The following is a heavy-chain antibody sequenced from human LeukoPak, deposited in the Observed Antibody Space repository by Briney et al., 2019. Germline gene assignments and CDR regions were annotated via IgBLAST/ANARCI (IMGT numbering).Heavy chain of an antibody. V-gene: IGHV3-23*01. CDR3: ARNEYSSSGSGQVDV. Sequence: GGSLRLSCAASGFTFSTYAMSWVRQTPGKGLEWVSVISGGGDITYYADSVKGRFTISRDNAKNTLYLQMNSLRAEDTAVYYCARNEYSSSGSGQVDVWGQGTTVTVSS. J-gene: IGHJ6*02. D-gene: IGHD5-18*01. CDR1: GFTFSTYA. CDR2: ISGGGDIT.